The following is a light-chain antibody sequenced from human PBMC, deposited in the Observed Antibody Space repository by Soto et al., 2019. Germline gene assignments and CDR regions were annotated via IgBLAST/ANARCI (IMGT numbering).Light chain of an antibody. CDR3: SSYPSGGTYV. Sequence: QSVLTQPASVSGSPGQSITISCTESSSDVGSVNSVSWYQQHPGKAPKLVIFGVSVRPSGVSNRFSGSKFGNTASLTISGLLPEDEADYSCSSYPSGGTYVFRSGTTVPVL. V-gene: IGLV2-14*03. CDR2: GVS. CDR1: SSDVGSVNS. J-gene: IGLJ1*01.